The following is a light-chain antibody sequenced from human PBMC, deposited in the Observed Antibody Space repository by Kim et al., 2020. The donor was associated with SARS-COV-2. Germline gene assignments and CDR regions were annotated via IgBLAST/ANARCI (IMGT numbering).Light chain of an antibody. J-gene: IGLJ3*02. CDR3: AIWNSGLSERV. CDR1: TSTIENNF. Sequence: QKVPIACPGPTSTIENNFVSWYQQLPGTAPKLLMYDNNKRPPGLPDRFPGSKAGAPATLGLTGVQTGDEADYYCAIWNSGLSERVFGGGTKLTVL. V-gene: IGLV1-51*01. CDR2: DNN.